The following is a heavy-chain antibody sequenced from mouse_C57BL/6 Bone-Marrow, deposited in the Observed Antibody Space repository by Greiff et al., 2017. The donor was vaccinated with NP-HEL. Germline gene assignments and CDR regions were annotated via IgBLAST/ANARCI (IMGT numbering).Heavy chain of an antibody. Sequence: VQLHQPGAELVMPGASVKLSCKASGYTFTSYWMHWVKQRPGQGLEWIGEIDPSDSYTNYNQKFKGKSTLTVDKSSSTAYMQLSSLTSEDAAVYYCARGMDYWGQGTSVTVSA. CDR1: GYTFTSYW. CDR3: ARGMDY. J-gene: IGHJ4*01. CDR2: IDPSDSYT. V-gene: IGHV1-69*01.